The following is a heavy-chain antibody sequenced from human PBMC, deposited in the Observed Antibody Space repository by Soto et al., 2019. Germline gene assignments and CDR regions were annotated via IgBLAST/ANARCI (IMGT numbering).Heavy chain of an antibody. CDR2: ISGSGGST. Sequence: PGGSLRLSCAASGFTFSSYAMSWVRQAPGKGLEWVSAISGSGGSTYYADSVKGRFTISRDNSKNTLYLQMNSLRAEDTAVYYCAKFPLLLWFGELLNYFDYWGQGTLVTVSS. CDR1: GFTFSSYA. J-gene: IGHJ4*02. D-gene: IGHD3-10*01. CDR3: AKFPLLLWFGELLNYFDY. V-gene: IGHV3-23*01.